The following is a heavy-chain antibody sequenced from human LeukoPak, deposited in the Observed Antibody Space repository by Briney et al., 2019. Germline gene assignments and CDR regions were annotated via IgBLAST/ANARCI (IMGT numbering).Heavy chain of an antibody. J-gene: IGHJ4*02. CDR2: INHSGST. CDR1: GGSFSGYY. CDR3: ARRNAHYFDY. V-gene: IGHV4-34*01. Sequence: PSETLSLTCAVYGGSFSGYYWSWIRQPPGKGLEWIGEINHSGSTNYNPSLKSRVTISVDTSKNQFSLKLSAVTAADTAVYYCARRNAHYFDYWGQGTLVTVSS.